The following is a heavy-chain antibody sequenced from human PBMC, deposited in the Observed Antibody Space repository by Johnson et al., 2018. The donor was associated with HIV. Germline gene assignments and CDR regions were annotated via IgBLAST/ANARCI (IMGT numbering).Heavy chain of an antibody. CDR3: AKALLLTTATSRDAFDI. CDR1: GFRFSSYG. Sequence: QVQLVESGGGVVQPGTSLRLSCAASGFRFSSYGVHWVRQAPGKGLEYVSAISSNGGSTYYADSVKGRFTISRDNSKNTLYLQMNSLRPEDTGVYYCAKALLLTTATSRDAFDIWGQGTMVTVSS. V-gene: IGHV3-64*04. D-gene: IGHD4-17*01. CDR2: ISSNGGST. J-gene: IGHJ3*02.